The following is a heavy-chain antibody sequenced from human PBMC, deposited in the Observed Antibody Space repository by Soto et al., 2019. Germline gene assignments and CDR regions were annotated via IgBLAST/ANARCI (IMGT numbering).Heavy chain of an antibody. CDR2: IYPGDSDT. Sequence: PGESLKISCKGSGYSFTSYWIGWVRQMPGKGLEWMWLIYPGDSDTRYSPSFQGQVTISADKSISTAYLQWSSLKASDTAMYYCARNMVLKQTNYTHGMDVWGQGTMVTVSS. CDR1: GYSFTSYW. D-gene: IGHD2-8*01. V-gene: IGHV5-51*01. J-gene: IGHJ6*02. CDR3: ARNMVLKQTNYTHGMDV.